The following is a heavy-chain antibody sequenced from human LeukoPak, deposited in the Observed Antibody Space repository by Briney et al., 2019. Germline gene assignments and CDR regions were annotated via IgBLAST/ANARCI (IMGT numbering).Heavy chain of an antibody. CDR2: IAHDGANK. CDR1: GFTLSSYG. V-gene: IGHV3-30*03. CDR3: ARDWGASGWYNWFDP. J-gene: IGHJ5*02. D-gene: IGHD6-19*01. Sequence: PGGSLRLSCATSGFTLSSYGMHWVRQAPGKGLDWVAIIAHDGANKYYTDSVKGRFTISRDNSGNTLFLQMNSLRPEDTAVYYCARDWGASGWYNWFDPWGQGTLVTVSS.